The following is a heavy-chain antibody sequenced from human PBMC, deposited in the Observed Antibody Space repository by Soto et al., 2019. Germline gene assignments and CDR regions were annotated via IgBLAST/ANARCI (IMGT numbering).Heavy chain of an antibody. Sequence: QLQLQESGPGLVKPSETLSLTCTVSGGSISSSSYYWGWIRQPPGKGLEWIGSIYYSGSTFYNPSLKSRVTISVDTSKNQFSLKLSSVTAADTAVYYCARYGLVVAARSQMGQADWGQGTLVTVSS. CDR1: GGSISSSSYY. V-gene: IGHV4-39*01. CDR3: ARYGLVVAARSQMGQAD. J-gene: IGHJ4*02. D-gene: IGHD2-15*01. CDR2: IYYSGST.